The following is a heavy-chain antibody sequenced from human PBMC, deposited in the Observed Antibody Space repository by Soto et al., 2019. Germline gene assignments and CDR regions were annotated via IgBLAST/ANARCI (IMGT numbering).Heavy chain of an antibody. CDR2: IKQDGSEK. CDR1: GFTFSSYW. J-gene: IGHJ6*02. V-gene: IGHV3-7*05. D-gene: IGHD3-10*01. CDR3: ASRDITMVRGVYYYYGMDV. Sequence: EVQLVESGGGLVQPGGSLRLSCAASGFTFSSYWMSWVRQAPGKGREWVANIKQDGSEKYYVDSVKGRFTISRDNAKNSLYLQMNGLRAEDTAVYYCASRDITMVRGVYYYYGMDVWGQGTTVTVSS.